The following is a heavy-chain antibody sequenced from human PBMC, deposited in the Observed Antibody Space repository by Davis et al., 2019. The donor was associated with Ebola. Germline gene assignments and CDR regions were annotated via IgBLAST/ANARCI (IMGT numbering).Heavy chain of an antibody. CDR2: ISSSSSYI. CDR1: GFTFSSYS. CDR3: ARSYYYDSSGYWGAGYFDY. Sequence: GESLKISCAASGFTFSSYSMNWVRQAPGKGLEWVSSISSSSSYIYYADSVKGRFTISRDNAKNSLYLQMNSLRAEDTAVYYCARSYYYDSSGYWGAGYFDYWGQGTLVTVSS. V-gene: IGHV3-21*01. D-gene: IGHD3-22*01. J-gene: IGHJ4*02.